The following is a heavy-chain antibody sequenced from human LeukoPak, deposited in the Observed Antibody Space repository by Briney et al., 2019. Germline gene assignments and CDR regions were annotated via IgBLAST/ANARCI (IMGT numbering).Heavy chain of an antibody. D-gene: IGHD2-15*01. CDR3: AKSEGVLYCSGGSCWGPFDY. Sequence: GGSLRLSCAASGFTFSNAWMSWVRQAPGKGLEWVGRIKSKTDGGTTDYAAPVKGRFTISRDDSKNTLYLQMNSLRAEDTAVCYCAKSEGVLYCSGGSCWGPFDYWGQGTLVTVSS. V-gene: IGHV3-15*01. CDR1: GFTFSNAW. J-gene: IGHJ4*02. CDR2: IKSKTDGGTT.